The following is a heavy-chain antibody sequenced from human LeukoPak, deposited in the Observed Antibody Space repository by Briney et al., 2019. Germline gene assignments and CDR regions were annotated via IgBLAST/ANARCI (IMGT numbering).Heavy chain of an antibody. V-gene: IGHV4-59*08. CDR1: GFTFSRYW. J-gene: IGHJ4*02. CDR2: IYYSGST. Sequence: GSLRLSCAASGFTFSRYWMSWVRQAPGKVLEWVGYIYYSGSTNYNPSLKSRVTISVDTSKNKFSLKLSSVPAADTAVYYCARHDSSGHYYFDYWGQGTLVTVSS. D-gene: IGHD3-22*01. CDR3: ARHDSSGHYYFDY.